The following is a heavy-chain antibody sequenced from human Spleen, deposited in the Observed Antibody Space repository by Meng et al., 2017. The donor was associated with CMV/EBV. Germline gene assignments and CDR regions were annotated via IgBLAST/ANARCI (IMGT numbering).Heavy chain of an antibody. CDR3: AKGSYFDWLPSSYGMDV. CDR1: GYTFSSYS. Sequence: GESLKISCRASGYTFSSYSMSWVRQAPGKGLEWVSSISGSGGSTYYADSVKGRFTISRDNSKNTLYLQMNSLRAEDTAVYYCAKGSYFDWLPSSYGMDVWGQGTTVTVSS. D-gene: IGHD3-9*01. V-gene: IGHV3-23*01. CDR2: ISGSGGST. J-gene: IGHJ6*02.